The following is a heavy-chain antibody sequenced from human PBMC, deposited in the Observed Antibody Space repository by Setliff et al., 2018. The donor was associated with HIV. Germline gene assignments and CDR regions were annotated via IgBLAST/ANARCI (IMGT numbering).Heavy chain of an antibody. V-gene: IGHV1-18*01. CDR1: GYTFTNFG. D-gene: IGHD2-2*01. CDR3: ARWSCGRATCYDSPYNWFEP. J-gene: IGHJ5*01. Sequence: ASVKVSCKASGYTFTNFGVGWVRQAPGQGLEWMGWVSPYNGHTKYAQRFQGRVTMSTDTSTSTIYMELTSLRSDDTAVYYCARWSCGRATCYDSPYNWFEPWGQGTVVTVSS. CDR2: VSPYNGHT.